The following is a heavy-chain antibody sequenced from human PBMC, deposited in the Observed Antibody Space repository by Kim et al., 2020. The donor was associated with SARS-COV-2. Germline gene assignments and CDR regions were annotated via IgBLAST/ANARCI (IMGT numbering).Heavy chain of an antibody. CDR1: GYTFTSYY. D-gene: IGHD1-26*01. CDR2: INPSGGST. V-gene: IGHV1-46*01. Sequence: ASVKVSCKASGYTFTSYYMHWVRQAPGQGLEWMGIINPSGGSTSYAQKFQGRVTMTRDTSTSTVYMELSSLRSEDTAVYYCARDRVGATSTHAFDIWGQGTMVTVSS. J-gene: IGHJ3*02. CDR3: ARDRVGATSTHAFDI.